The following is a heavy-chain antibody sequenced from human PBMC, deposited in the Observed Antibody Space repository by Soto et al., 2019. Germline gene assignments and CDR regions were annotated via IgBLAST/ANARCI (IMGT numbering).Heavy chain of an antibody. V-gene: IGHV4-30-2*01. J-gene: IGHJ4*02. CDR2: IYHSGIT. CDR3: ARDPGR. CDR1: GGSISSGGYS. Sequence: QLQLQESGSGLVKPSQTLSLTCAVSGGSISSGGYSWSWIRQPPGKGLEWIGYIYHSGITYYNPSLKSRVTISGDRAKNQFSLELSPVTAAEKAVYYCARDPGRWGQGTLVTVSS.